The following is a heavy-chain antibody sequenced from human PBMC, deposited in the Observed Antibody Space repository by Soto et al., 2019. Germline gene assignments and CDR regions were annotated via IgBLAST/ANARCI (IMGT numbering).Heavy chain of an antibody. V-gene: IGHV3-30*18. CDR2: ISYDGSNK. J-gene: IGHJ4*02. D-gene: IGHD1-1*01. CDR3: AKSEGTTGTTGIDY. Sequence: SLRLSCAASGFTFSSYGMHWVRQAPGKGLEWVAVISYDGSNKYYADSVKGRFTISRDNSKNTLYLQMNSLRAEDTAVYYCAKSEGTTGTTGIDYWGQGP. CDR1: GFTFSSYG.